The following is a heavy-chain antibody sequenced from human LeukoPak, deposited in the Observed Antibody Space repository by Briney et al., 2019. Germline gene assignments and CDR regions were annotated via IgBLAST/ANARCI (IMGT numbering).Heavy chain of an antibody. CDR1: GFTFSSYW. CDR3: ARGVAGTFDY. D-gene: IGHD6-19*01. V-gene: IGHV3-74*01. J-gene: IGHJ4*02. CDR2: INSDGSST. Sequence: GGSLRLSCAASGFTFSSYWMYWVRQAPGKGLVWVSRINSDGSSTTYADFVKGRFTVSRDNAKNTLYLQMNSLRAEDTAVYYCARGVAGTFDYWGQGTLVTVSS.